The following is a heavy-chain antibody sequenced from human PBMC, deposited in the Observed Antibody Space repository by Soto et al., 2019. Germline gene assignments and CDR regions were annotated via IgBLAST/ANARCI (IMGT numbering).Heavy chain of an antibody. Sequence: LSLTCSVSGDSISSRFWNWLWQPPGKGLEWIANIYYSGSTNYNPSLKSRVTMSLDTSKKQFSLKVNSVTAADTAVYYCARSWSNRDAFDIRGRGTMVTVSS. CDR2: IYYSGST. V-gene: IGHV4-59*11. CDR1: GDSISSRF. J-gene: IGHJ3*02. CDR3: ARSWSNRDAFDI.